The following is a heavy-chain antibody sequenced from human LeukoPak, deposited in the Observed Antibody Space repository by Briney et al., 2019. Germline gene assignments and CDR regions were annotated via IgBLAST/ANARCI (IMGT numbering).Heavy chain of an antibody. J-gene: IGHJ3*02. D-gene: IGHD2-2*01. Sequence: SETPSLTCTVSGGSVSSYYWSWIRRPPGRGLEWIAYLSHSGSSDSNPSLTSRVTTLVDTSKNQFSLKLTSVTAADTAVYYCARARYANAWYAFDIWGQGTMVTVSS. CDR2: LSHSGSS. CDR3: ARARYANAWYAFDI. V-gene: IGHV4-59*02. CDR1: GGSVSSYY.